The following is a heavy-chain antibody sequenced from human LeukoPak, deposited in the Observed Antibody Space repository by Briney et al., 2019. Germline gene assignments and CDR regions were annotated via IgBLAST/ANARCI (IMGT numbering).Heavy chain of an antibody. V-gene: IGHV3-7*01. Sequence: HPGGSLRLSCAASGFTFSNYRMSWVRQAPGKGLEWVANIKQDGSETHYVDSVRGRFIVSRDNAKNSVFLQMNSLGVEDTAIYYCARDFAAAVGWGQGTLVTVSS. D-gene: IGHD2-15*01. CDR3: ARDFAAAVG. J-gene: IGHJ4*02. CDR2: IKQDGSET. CDR1: GFTFSNYR.